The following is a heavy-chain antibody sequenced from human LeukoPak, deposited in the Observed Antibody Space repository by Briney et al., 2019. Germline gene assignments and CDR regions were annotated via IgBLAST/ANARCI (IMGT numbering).Heavy chain of an antibody. D-gene: IGHD3-9*01. CDR1: GFTFSSYS. V-gene: IGHV3-21*01. CDR3: ARLTRREVAYYDILTGSKQGQGFYYFDY. J-gene: IGHJ4*02. CDR2: ISSSSSYI. Sequence: GGSLRLSCAASGFTFSSYSMNWVRQAPGKGLEWVSSISSSSSYIYYADSVKGRFTVSRDNAKNSLYLQMNSLRAEDTAVYYCARLTRREVAYYDILTGSKQGQGFYYFDYWGQGTLVTVSS.